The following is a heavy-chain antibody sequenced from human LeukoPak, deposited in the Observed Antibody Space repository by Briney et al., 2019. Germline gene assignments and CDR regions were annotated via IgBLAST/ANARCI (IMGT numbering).Heavy chain of an antibody. V-gene: IGHV3-23*01. D-gene: IGHD7-27*01. CDR2: FSGVGGRT. Sequence: GGSLRLSCAASGVTFSSYAMSWGRQGPGERVERVCAFSGVGGRTSYADSVMRPFSLSTDHSNSSLYLQINSLRAEDTAVYYCAKQHWGSVGFDYWGQGTLVTVSS. CDR3: AKQHWGSVGFDY. J-gene: IGHJ4*02. CDR1: GVTFSSYA.